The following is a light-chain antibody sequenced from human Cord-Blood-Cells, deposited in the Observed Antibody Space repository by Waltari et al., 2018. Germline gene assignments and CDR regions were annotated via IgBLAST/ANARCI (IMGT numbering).Light chain of an antibody. V-gene: IGKV4-1*01. CDR3: QQYYSTPLT. Sequence: DIVMTQSPDSLAVSLGERATINCKSSQSVLYSSNNKNYLAWYQQKPGPPPNLLIYWASTRESGVRDRFSGSGSETDFTLTISSLQAEDVAVYYCQQYYSTPLTFGGGTKVEIK. CDR2: WAS. CDR1: QSVLYSSNNKNY. J-gene: IGKJ4*01.